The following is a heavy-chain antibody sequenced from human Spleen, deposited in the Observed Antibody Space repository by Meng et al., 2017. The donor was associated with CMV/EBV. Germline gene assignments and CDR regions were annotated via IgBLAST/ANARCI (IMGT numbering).Heavy chain of an antibody. J-gene: IGHJ5*02. CDR2: IFYSGGT. D-gene: IGHD2-2*01. V-gene: IGHV4-30-4*08. CDR1: GGSISSSDFY. Sequence: SETLSLTWTVAGGSISSSDFYWSWIRQPPGKGLEWIGYIFYSGGTYYNPSLKSRVSISVDTSKNQFSLKLNSVTAADTAVYYCARGTTYQPNNWFDPWGQGTLVTVSS. CDR3: ARGTTYQPNNWFDP.